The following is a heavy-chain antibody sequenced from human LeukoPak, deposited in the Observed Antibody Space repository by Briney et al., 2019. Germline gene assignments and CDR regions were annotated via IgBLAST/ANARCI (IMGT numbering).Heavy chain of an antibody. D-gene: IGHD1-26*01. J-gene: IGHJ4*02. CDR1: GFTFNIYA. V-gene: IGHV3-30-3*01. CDR3: ARTMYIAGSSDFDY. CDR2: ISYDGSKT. Sequence: GGSLRLSCAASGFTFNIYAMHWVRQAPGKGLEWVAVISYDGSKTYYADSEKGRFTISRDNSKNTLYLQMNSLRAEDTALYYCARTMYIAGSSDFDYWGQGTLVTVSS.